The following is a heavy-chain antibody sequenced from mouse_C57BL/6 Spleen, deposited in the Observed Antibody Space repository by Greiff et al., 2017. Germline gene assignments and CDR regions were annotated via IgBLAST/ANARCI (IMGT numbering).Heavy chain of an antibody. CDR2: INPSTGGT. J-gene: IGHJ4*01. D-gene: IGHD1-1*01. CDR1: GYSFTGYY. V-gene: IGHV1-42*01. Sequence: EVQLQQSGPELVKPGASVKISCKASGYSFTGYYMNWVKQSPEKSLEWIGEINPSTGGTTYNQKFKAKATLTVDKSSSTAYMQLKSLTSEDSAVYYCARGYYYGSSYVDYAMDYWGQGTSVTVSS. CDR3: ARGYYYGSSYVDYAMDY.